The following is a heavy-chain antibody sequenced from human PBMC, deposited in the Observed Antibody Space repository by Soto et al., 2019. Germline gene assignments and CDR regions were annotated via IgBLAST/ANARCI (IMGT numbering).Heavy chain of an antibody. CDR2: INSDGSST. CDR3: ARDPGTGYYDSSGYYYD. V-gene: IGHV3-74*01. D-gene: IGHD3-22*01. Sequence: EVQLVESGGGLVQPGGSLRLSCAASGFTLSSYWMHWVRQAPGKGLVWVSRINSDGSSTSYADSVKGRFTISRDNAKNTLYLQMNSLRAEDTAVYYCARDPGTGYYDSSGYYYDWGQGNLVTVSS. J-gene: IGHJ4*02. CDR1: GFTLSSYW.